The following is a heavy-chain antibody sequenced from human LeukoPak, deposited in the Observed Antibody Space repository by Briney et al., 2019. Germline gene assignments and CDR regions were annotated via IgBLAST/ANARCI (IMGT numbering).Heavy chain of an antibody. D-gene: IGHD3-22*01. Sequence: GKSLRLSCAASGFSFNSDWMDWVRQAPGKGLEWVANIKHDESEKNYLDSVKGRFTISRDNSKNTLYLQMNSLRAEDTAVYYCARGTYYYDSSGYPPIDYWGQGTLVTVSS. V-gene: IGHV3-7*01. CDR2: IKHDESEK. J-gene: IGHJ4*02. CDR1: GFSFNSDW. CDR3: ARGTYYYDSSGYPPIDY.